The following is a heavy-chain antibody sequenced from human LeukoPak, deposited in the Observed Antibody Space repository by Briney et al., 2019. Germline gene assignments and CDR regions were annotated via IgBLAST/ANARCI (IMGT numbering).Heavy chain of an antibody. D-gene: IGHD2/OR15-2a*01. CDR3: ARLNKSYYYGMDV. Sequence: SETLSLTCSVSGGSINNYYWSWIRQPPGKGLEWIAYIYYSGSTNYNPSLKSRVTISVDTSKNQFSLKLSSVTAADTAVYYCARLNKSYYYGMDVWGQGTTVTVSS. CDR2: IYYSGST. CDR1: GGSINNYY. J-gene: IGHJ6*02. V-gene: IGHV4-59*08.